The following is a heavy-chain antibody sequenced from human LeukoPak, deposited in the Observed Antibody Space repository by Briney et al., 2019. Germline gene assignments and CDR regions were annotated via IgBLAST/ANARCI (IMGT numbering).Heavy chain of an antibody. J-gene: IGHJ3*02. V-gene: IGHV1-69*13. CDR1: GGTFSSYA. CDR3: ARDTKNYYDRSGYFGAFDI. CDR2: IIPLFGTA. Sequence: SVKVSCKASGGTFSSYAIGGVRQAPGQRLEWMGGIIPLFGTANYAQKFQGRVTITADESTSTAYMELRRLISEDTAVYYCARDTKNYYDRSGYFGAFDIWGQGTRVTVSS. D-gene: IGHD3-22*01.